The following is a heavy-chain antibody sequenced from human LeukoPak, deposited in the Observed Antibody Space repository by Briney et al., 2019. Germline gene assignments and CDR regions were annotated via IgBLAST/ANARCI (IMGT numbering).Heavy chain of an antibody. CDR2: INPDSGGT. CDR3: ARDQVSGLLYYYFGY. CDR1: GYTFTGYF. J-gene: IGHJ4*02. D-gene: IGHD2-8*01. V-gene: IGHV1-2*02. Sequence: ASVKVSCEASGYTFTGYFMHWVRHAPAQGLEFMGWINPDSGGTHYAQRFKGRVTMTRDTSISTAYMELSGLRSDDTAVYFCARDQVSGLLYYYFGYWGQGSLVTVSS.